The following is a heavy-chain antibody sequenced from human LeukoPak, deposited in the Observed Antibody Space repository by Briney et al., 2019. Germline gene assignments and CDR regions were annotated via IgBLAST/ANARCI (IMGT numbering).Heavy chain of an antibody. CDR2: IYYSGST. CDR3: ARDRSGYEYYYYYMDV. V-gene: IGHV4-30-4*02. Sequence: PSETLSLTCTVAGGSISSGDYYWSWIRQPPGKGLEWIGYIYYSGSTYCNPSLKSRVTISVDTSKNQFSLKLSSVTAADTAVYYCARDRSGYEYYYYYMDVWGKGTTVTVSS. D-gene: IGHD5-12*01. CDR1: GGSISSGDYY. J-gene: IGHJ6*03.